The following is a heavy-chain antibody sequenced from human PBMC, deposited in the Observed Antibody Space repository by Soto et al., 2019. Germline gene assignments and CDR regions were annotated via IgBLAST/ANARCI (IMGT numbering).Heavy chain of an antibody. V-gene: IGHV3-23*01. CDR1: GGSISSSH. J-gene: IGHJ5*02. CDR2: ISGSRDGR. D-gene: IGHD3-22*01. Sequence: PSETLSLTCPVSGGSISSSHWSSNRQPPGSGLKWVPSISGSRDGRSYADFVKGPFTVSGDNSEKTLYLQMNSLRAEDTATYFCATAYDDRHGFQDRWGQGTLVTVSA. CDR3: ATAYDDRHGFQDR.